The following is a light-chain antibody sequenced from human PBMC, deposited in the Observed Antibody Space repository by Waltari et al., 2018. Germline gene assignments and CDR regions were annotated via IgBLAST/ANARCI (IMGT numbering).Light chain of an antibody. CDR1: QSDLYSTNTQSY. V-gene: IGKV4-1*01. J-gene: IGKJ1*01. CDR3: QQYYSTWT. CDR2: WTS. Sequence: DIVMTQSPDSLAVSLGERATINCKSSQSDLYSTNTQSYVAWYQQKPGQPPKLLIYWTSTREAGVPDRFSGSGSGTDFTLTISNLQAEDVAVYYCQQYYSTWTFGQGTKVEIK.